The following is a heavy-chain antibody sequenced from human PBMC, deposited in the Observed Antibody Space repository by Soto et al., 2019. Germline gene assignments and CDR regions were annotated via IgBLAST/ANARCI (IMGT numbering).Heavy chain of an antibody. CDR2: TYYRSEWYN. J-gene: IGHJ5*02. V-gene: IGHV6-1*01. CDR3: ARDPGSSGYNWFDP. Sequence: QVQLQQSGPGLVKPSQTLSLTCAISGDSVSINSSAWNWIRQSPSRGLEWLGRTYYRSEWYNDYAVSENSRITTTPDTSKNQSSLQLNSMTPEDTAVYYCARDPGSSGYNWFDPWGQGTLVTVSS. D-gene: IGHD6-19*01. CDR1: GDSVSINSSA.